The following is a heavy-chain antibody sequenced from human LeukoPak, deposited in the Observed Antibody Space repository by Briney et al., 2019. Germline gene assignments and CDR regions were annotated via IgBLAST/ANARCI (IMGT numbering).Heavy chain of an antibody. CDR1: GFTFSGYS. D-gene: IGHD1-26*01. J-gene: IGHJ4*02. Sequence: GGSLRLSCVLSGFTFSGYSMIWVRQAPGKGLEWISYISSSSSTVYYADSVKGRFTISRDNAKNSLYLQMNSLRDEDTAVYYCARETAYSFDYWGRGTLVTVSS. CDR2: ISSSSSTV. CDR3: ARETAYSFDY. V-gene: IGHV3-48*02.